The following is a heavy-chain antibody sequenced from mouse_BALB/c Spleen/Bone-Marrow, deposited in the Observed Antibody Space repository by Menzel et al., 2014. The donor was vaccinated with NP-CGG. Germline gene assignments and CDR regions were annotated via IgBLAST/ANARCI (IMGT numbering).Heavy chain of an antibody. J-gene: IGHJ4*01. CDR2: INPGSGGT. CDR3: ARGGDYGFMDY. Sequence: QVQLQQSGAELARPGTSVKVSCKASGYAFTNYLIEWVKQRPGQGLEWIGVINPGSGGTNYNEKFKGKATLTADKSSSTAYMQLSSLTSDDSAVYFCARGGDYGFMDYWGQGTSVTVSS. D-gene: IGHD1-2*01. V-gene: IGHV1-54*01. CDR1: GYAFTNYL.